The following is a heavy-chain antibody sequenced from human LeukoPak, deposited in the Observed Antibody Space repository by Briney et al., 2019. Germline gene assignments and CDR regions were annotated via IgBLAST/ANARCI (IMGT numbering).Heavy chain of an antibody. J-gene: IGHJ1*01. Sequence: ASVKVSCRASGYTFTDYYLHWVRQAPGQGLEWLGWINPNSGDTNLAQKFQGRVTMTRDTSINPAYLELTGLRSDDTAVYYCAREDLYNYPLDFWGQGTLVTVSS. CDR3: AREDLYNYPLDF. V-gene: IGHV1-2*02. CDR2: INPNSGDT. CDR1: GYTFTDYY. D-gene: IGHD5-24*01.